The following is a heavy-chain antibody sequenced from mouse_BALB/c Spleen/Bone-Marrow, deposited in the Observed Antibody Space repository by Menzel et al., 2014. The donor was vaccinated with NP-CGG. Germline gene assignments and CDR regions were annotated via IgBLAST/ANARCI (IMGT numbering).Heavy chain of an antibody. Sequence: EVQLQQSGPEQVKPGASVKMSCQATGYTLTRYVIHLVNNKTVQRSEWIGYINPYNDGTKYNEKFKGKATLTSDKSSSTAYMELSSLTSEDSAVYYCARRGRIAEALGYWGQGTTLTVSS. CDR3: ARRGRIAEALGY. D-gene: IGHD6-1*01. J-gene: IGHJ2*01. CDR1: GYTLTRYV. V-gene: IGHV1-14*01. CDR2: INPYNDGT.